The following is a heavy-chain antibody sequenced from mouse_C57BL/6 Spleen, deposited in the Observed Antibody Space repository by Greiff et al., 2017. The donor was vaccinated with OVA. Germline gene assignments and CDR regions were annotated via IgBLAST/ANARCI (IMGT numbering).Heavy chain of an antibody. CDR1: GFTFSSYA. CDR2: ISDGGSYT. V-gene: IGHV5-4*01. D-gene: IGHD1-1*01. Sequence: EVQGVESGGGLVKPGGSLKLSCAASGFTFSSYAMSWVRQTPEKRLEWVATISDGGSYTYYPDNAKNNLYLQMSHLKSEDTAMYYCARDPTVVNWYFDVWGTGTTVTVSS. CDR3: ARDPTVVNWYFDV. J-gene: IGHJ1*03.